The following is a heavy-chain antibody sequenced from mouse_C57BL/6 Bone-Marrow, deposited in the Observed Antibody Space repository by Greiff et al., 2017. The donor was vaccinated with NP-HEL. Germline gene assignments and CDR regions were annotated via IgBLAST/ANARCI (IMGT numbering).Heavy chain of an antibody. J-gene: IGHJ4*01. CDR1: GFNIKNTY. D-gene: IGHD2-1*01. CDR3: ARILYYGNYFYAMDY. CDR2: IDPANGNT. V-gene: IGHV14-3*01. Sequence: VHVKQSVAELVRPGASVKLSCTASGFNIKNTYMHWVKQRPEQGLEWIGRIDPANGNTKYAPKFQGKATITADTSSNTAYLQLSSLTSENTAIYYCARILYYGNYFYAMDYWGQGTSVTVSS.